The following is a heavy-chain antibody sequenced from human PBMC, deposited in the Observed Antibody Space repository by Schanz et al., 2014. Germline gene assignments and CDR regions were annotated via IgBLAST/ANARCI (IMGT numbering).Heavy chain of an antibody. V-gene: IGHV3-7*02. CDR3: VSQAGSPNY. J-gene: IGHJ4*02. D-gene: IGHD6-13*01. CDR1: GFTFSSYA. Sequence: EVQLLESGGGLVQPGGSLRLSCAASGFTFSSYAMSWVRQAPGKGLEWVANIKEDGSVKDYVDSVKGRFTISRDNAKNSLFLQMNSLRVEDTSVYFCVSQAGSPNYWGQGTLXTVSS. CDR2: IKEDGSVK.